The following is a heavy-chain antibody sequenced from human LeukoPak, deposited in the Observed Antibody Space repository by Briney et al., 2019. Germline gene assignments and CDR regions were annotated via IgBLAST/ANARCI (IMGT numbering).Heavy chain of an antibody. D-gene: IGHD2-8*02. CDR3: ARNKVPWYYFDY. V-gene: IGHV4-4*07. CDR2: IYTSGST. CDR1: RGSPSSYY. Sequence: PSETLSLTCTLSRGSPSSYYWSWICHPAQKGLEWIWRIYTSGSTNYNTSLKSRVTMSVDTSKNQLYLKLSSVTAADTAVYYCARNKVPWYYFDYWGQGTLVTVSS. J-gene: IGHJ4*02.